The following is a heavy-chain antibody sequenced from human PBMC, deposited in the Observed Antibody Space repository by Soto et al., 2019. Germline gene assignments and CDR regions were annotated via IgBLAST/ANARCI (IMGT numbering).Heavy chain of an antibody. CDR1: GFIFSNSY. D-gene: IGHD3-10*01. CDR3: AKDMEPRITMIRGAYDY. Sequence: TGGSLRLSCAASGFIFSNSYMSWIRQAPGKGLEWISYISSSGESKYYADSVKGRFTISRDNSKNTLNLQMNSLRVEDTAVYYCAKDMEPRITMIRGAYDYWGQGTLVTVSS. J-gene: IGHJ4*02. V-gene: IGHV3-11*01. CDR2: ISSSGESK.